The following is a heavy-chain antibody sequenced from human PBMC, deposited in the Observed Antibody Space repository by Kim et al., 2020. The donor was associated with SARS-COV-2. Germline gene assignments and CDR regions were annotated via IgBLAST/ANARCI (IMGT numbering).Heavy chain of an antibody. CDR3: ARDIVVVPAAIYYYYGMDV. D-gene: IGHD2-2*01. Sequence: GRFTISRDNAKNSLYLQMNSLRAEDTAVYYCARDIVVVPAAIYYYYGMDVWGQGTTVTVSS. J-gene: IGHJ6*02. V-gene: IGHV3-7*04.